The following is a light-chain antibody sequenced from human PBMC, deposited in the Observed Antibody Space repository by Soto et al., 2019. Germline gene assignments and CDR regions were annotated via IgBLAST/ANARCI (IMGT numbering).Light chain of an antibody. J-gene: IGKJ1*01. Sequence: DIKMTQSPFTLSASVGDRVTITCRASQSIRSWLAWYQQKPGKAPKLLIYQASILESGVSSRFSGSGSGTDFTLTISSLQPNDFASYYWQQYETMVTFGQGTKVEIK. CDR3: QQYETMVT. V-gene: IGKV1-5*03. CDR2: QAS. CDR1: QSIRSW.